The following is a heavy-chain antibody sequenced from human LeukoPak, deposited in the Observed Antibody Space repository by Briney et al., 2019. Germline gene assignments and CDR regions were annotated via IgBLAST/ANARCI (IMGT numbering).Heavy chain of an antibody. CDR2: INPNSGGT. CDR1: GYTFAGYY. V-gene: IGHV1-2*06. Sequence: ASVKVSCKASGYTFAGYYMHWVRQAPGQGLEWMGRINPNSGGTNYAQKFQGRVTMTRDTSISTAHMELSRLRSDDTAVYYCARGRGDTYYDYVWGSYPDDYWGQGTLVTVSS. D-gene: IGHD3-16*02. CDR3: ARGRGDTYYDYVWGSYPDDY. J-gene: IGHJ4*02.